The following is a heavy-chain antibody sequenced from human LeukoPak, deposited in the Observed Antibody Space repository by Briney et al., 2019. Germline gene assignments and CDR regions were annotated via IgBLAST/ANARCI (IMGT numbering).Heavy chain of an antibody. Sequence: ASVKVSCKASGGTFSSYAISWVRQAPGQGLEWMGWINPNSGGTNYAQKFQGRVTMTRDTSISTAYMELSRLRSDDTAVYYCARDYKKLRFLEWLNTEYFQHWGQGTLVTVSS. CDR2: INPNSGGT. CDR1: GGTFSSYA. CDR3: ARDYKKLRFLEWLNTEYFQH. V-gene: IGHV1-2*02. D-gene: IGHD3-3*01. J-gene: IGHJ1*01.